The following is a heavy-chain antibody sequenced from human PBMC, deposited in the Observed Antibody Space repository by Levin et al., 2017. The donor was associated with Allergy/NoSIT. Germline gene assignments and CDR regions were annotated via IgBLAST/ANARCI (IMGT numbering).Heavy chain of an antibody. CDR3: TKGHYSGVYQ. D-gene: IGHD2-2*01. Sequence: GGSLRLSCAASGFSVSTHYMTWVRQGPGKGLECVSVIYDDGSTYYADSVRGRFTISRDNSKNTLSLQMNSLRDDDTAVYYCTKGHYSGVYQWGQGTLVTVTS. V-gene: IGHV3-53*01. CDR2: IYDDGST. J-gene: IGHJ4*02. CDR1: GFSVSTHY.